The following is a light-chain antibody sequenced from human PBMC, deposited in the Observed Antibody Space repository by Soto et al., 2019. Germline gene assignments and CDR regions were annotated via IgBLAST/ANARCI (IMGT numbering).Light chain of an antibody. J-gene: IGLJ2*01. CDR1: SSDVGGYNY. Sequence: QSVLTQPPSASGSPGQSVTISCTGTSSDVGGYNYVSWYQHHPGIAPKLIIYEVTERPSGVPDRFSGSKSGNTASLTVSGLQAEDEADYYCSSYAGSNNVVFGGGTKLTVL. V-gene: IGLV2-8*01. CDR3: SSYAGSNNVV. CDR2: EVT.